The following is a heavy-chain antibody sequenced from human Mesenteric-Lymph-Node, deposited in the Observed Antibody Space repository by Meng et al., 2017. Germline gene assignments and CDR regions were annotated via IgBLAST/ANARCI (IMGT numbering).Heavy chain of an antibody. CDR3: AKGVPSYNHYFDY. CDR1: GFTFSSYD. Sequence: GESLKISCAASGFTFSSYDMHWVRQATGKGLEWVSAIGTAGDTYYPDSVKGRFTISRDNSKNTVYVQMNSLRGEDTAVYYCAKGVPSYNHYFDYWGQGTLVTVSS. V-gene: IGHV3-13*01. J-gene: IGHJ4*02. CDR2: IGTAGDT. D-gene: IGHD5-24*01.